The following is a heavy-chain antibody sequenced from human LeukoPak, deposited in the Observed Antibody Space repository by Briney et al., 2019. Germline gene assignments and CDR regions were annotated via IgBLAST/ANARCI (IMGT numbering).Heavy chain of an antibody. D-gene: IGHD5-24*01. CDR3: VRVRRDGSPGAFDI. V-gene: IGHV3-74*01. CDR1: GFTFSSYW. J-gene: IGHJ3*02. CDR2: IDNDGSST. Sequence: GGSLRLSCAASGFTFSSYWMHWVRQVPGKGLVWVSRIDNDGSSTSYAYSVKGRFTISRDNAKNTLYLQMNSLRAEDTAVYYCVRVRRDGSPGAFDIWGQGTMVTVSS.